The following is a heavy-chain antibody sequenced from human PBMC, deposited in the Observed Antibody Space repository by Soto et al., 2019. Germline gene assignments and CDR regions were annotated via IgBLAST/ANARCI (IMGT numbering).Heavy chain of an antibody. V-gene: IGHV4-59*12. CDR2: IYDNGIT. CDR1: GRSITSYY. Sequence: QVVLQESGPGLVKPSETLSLTCSLSGRSITSYYWSWVRQPPGKGLEWIGYIYDNGITSQNPSLKSRVTMSADTSQNQFSLKLTSVTGADTAVYYCARTYDSNGYANEFDSWGQGILVTVTS. CDR3: ARTYDSNGYANEFDS. D-gene: IGHD3-22*01. J-gene: IGHJ4*02.